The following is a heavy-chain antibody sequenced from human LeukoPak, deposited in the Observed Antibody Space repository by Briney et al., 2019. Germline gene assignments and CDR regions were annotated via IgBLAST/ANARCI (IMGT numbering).Heavy chain of an antibody. Sequence: PSETLSLTCTVSGYSISSGYYWGWIRQPPGKGLEWIGSIYHSGSTYYNPSLKSRVTISVDTSKNQFSLNLSSVTAADTAVYYCARGVDSWGQGTLVTVSS. J-gene: IGHJ4*02. CDR3: ARGVDS. CDR2: IYHSGST. CDR1: GYSISSGYY. D-gene: IGHD6-13*01. V-gene: IGHV4-38-2*02.